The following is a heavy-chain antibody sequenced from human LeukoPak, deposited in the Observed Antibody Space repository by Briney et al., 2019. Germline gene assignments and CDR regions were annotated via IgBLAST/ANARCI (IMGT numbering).Heavy chain of an antibody. D-gene: IGHD3-10*01. V-gene: IGHV1-18*01. CDR3: ARGRPVGRKFTYYGSGSYSRLFDY. CDR2: ISAYNGNT. CDR1: GYTFTSYG. J-gene: IGHJ4*02. Sequence: ASVNVSCKASGYTFTSYGISWVRQAPGQGLEWMGWISAYNGNTNYAQKFQGWVTMTRDTSISTAYMELSRLRSDDTAVYYCARGRPVGRKFTYYGSGSYSRLFDYWGQGTLVTVSS.